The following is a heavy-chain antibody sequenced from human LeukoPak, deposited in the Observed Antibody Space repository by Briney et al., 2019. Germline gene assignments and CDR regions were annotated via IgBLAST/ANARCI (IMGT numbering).Heavy chain of an antibody. CDR1: GYSISSGYY. Sequence: SSETPSLTCGVSGYSISSGYYWGWIRQPPGKGLEWIGSMHHSGSTYYNASLKSRVTISVDTSKNQFSLKLSSVTAADTAVYYCARQIRGSSSPRNFDYWGQGTLVTVSS. CDR2: MHHSGST. CDR3: ARQIRGSSSPRNFDY. V-gene: IGHV4-38-2*01. J-gene: IGHJ4*02. D-gene: IGHD6-6*01.